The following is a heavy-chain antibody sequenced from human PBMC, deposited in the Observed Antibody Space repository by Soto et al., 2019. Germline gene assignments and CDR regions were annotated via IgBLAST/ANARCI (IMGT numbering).Heavy chain of an antibody. D-gene: IGHD6-19*01. CDR1: GGSFSSDA. V-gene: IGHV1-69*06. CDR3: ARGIRQSSGWDLDN. J-gene: IGHJ4*02. Sequence: QVQLDQSGAEVKKPGSSVKVSCKASGGSFSSDAISWVRQAPGQGLEWMGGIIPMFGSPNYAPKFQGRVTITADKSTSTLYMELSSLRSDDTAVYYCARGIRQSSGWDLDNWCQGTQVTVSS. CDR2: IIPMFGSP.